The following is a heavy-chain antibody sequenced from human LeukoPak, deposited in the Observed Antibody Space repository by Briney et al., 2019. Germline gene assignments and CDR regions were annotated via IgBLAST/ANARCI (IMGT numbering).Heavy chain of an antibody. CDR2: INHSGST. CDR1: GGSFSGYY. Sequence: SETLSLTCAVYGGSFSGYYWSWIRQPPGKGLEWIGEINHSGSTNYNPSLKSRVTILVDTSKNQFSLKLSSVTAADTAVYYCASLNCSGGSCYSDPTFDYWGQGTLVTVSS. J-gene: IGHJ4*02. V-gene: IGHV4-34*01. CDR3: ASLNCSGGSCYSDPTFDY. D-gene: IGHD2-15*01.